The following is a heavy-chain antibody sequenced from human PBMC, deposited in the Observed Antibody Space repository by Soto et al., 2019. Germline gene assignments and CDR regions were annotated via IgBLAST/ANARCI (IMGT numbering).Heavy chain of an antibody. CDR2: TYHSGNP. J-gene: IGHJ4*02. V-gene: IGHV4-30-2*01. D-gene: IGHD5-18*01. Sequence: PSETLSLTCGVSGDTISTGGYSWAWIRQPPGKALEWIGHTYHSGNPYYNPSLKSRVIISVDRSKNQFSLKVSSVTAADTAVYYCAHRGYMYGNWDHGYFDYWGQGTLVTVSS. CDR1: GDTISTGGYS. CDR3: AHRGYMYGNWDHGYFDY.